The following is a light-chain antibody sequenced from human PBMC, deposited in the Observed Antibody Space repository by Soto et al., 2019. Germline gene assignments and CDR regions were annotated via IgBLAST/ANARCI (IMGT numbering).Light chain of an antibody. Sequence: DLQMTQSPSSLSVSVGDKATITCRASQGITNYLNWYQQQPGKAPKLLIYGVSTLQSGVPSRFSGSGSGTDFTLTISSLQPEDSATYYCQQSYSMPRTFGQGTKVEIK. CDR2: GVS. J-gene: IGKJ1*01. V-gene: IGKV1-39*01. CDR1: QGITNY. CDR3: QQSYSMPRT.